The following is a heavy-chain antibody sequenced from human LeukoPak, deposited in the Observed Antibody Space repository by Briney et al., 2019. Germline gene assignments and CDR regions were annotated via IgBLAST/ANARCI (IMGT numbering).Heavy chain of an antibody. CDR3: AADKAPTDPYNWVDP. V-gene: IGHV1-46*01. CDR1: GYTFTSYY. Sequence: ASVKVSCNASGYTFTSYYMHWVRQAPGQGLEWMGIINPSGGSTSYAQKFQGRVTMTRDTSTSTVYMELSSLRPEDTAVYYCAADKAPTDPYNWVDPWGQGTQVIVSS. CDR2: INPSGGST. D-gene: IGHD5-18*01. J-gene: IGHJ5*02.